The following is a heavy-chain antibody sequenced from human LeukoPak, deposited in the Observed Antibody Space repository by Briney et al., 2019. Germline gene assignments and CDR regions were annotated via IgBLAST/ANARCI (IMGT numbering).Heavy chain of an antibody. Sequence: GGSLRLSCAASGFTFDDYGMSWVRQAPGKGLEWVSGINWNGGSTGYADSVKGRFTISRDNAKNSLYLQMNSLRAEDTALYYCARWVGRDGYNYYFDYWGQGTLVTVPS. D-gene: IGHD5-24*01. CDR1: GFTFDDYG. J-gene: IGHJ4*02. CDR2: INWNGGST. CDR3: ARWVGRDGYNYYFDY. V-gene: IGHV3-20*04.